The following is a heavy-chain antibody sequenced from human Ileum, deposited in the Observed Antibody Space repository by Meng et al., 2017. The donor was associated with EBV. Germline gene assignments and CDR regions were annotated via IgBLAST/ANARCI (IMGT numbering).Heavy chain of an antibody. D-gene: IGHD5-12*01. Sequence: GQLGGFGGGLFKPGGSLRLPCEAFGFTFSDYYMSWIRQAPGKGLEWLSYITSSGHAVEYADSVKGRFTISRDNAKNSLYLQMNSLRAEDTAVYYCARENSGGFSGCDYWGQGTLVTVSS. CDR2: ITSSGHAV. CDR3: ARENSGGFSGCDY. J-gene: IGHJ4*02. CDR1: GFTFSDYY. V-gene: IGHV3-11*01.